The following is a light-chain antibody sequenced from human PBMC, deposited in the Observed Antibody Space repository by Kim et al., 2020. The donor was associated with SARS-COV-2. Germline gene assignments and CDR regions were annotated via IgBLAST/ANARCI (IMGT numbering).Light chain of an antibody. Sequence: PVERVTLSCRSSQSVSSSYLTWYQQKPGHAPRLLIYGASTRATGIPARFSGSGSGTDLTLTISSLQPEYFAVYYCQQDYNLPWTFGQGTKVDIK. V-gene: IGKV3D-7*01. J-gene: IGKJ1*01. CDR2: GAS. CDR3: QQDYNLPWT. CDR1: QSVSSSY.